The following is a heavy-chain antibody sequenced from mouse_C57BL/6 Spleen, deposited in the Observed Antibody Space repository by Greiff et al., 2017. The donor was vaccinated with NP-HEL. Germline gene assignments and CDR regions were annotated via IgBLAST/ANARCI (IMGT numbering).Heavy chain of an antibody. J-gene: IGHJ4*01. CDR1: GYAFSSSW. Sequence: VQLQQSGPELVKPGASVKISCKASGYAFSSSWMNWVKQRPGKGLEWIGRIYPGDGDTNYNGKFKGKATLTADKSSSTAYMQLSSLTSEDSAVYVCARSQRDGYAMDYWGQGTSVTVSS. V-gene: IGHV1-82*01. CDR2: IYPGDGDT. D-gene: IGHD2-13*01. CDR3: ARSQRDGYAMDY.